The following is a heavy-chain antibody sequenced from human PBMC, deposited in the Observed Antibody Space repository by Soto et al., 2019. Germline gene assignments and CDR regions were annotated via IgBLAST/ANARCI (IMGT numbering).Heavy chain of an antibody. D-gene: IGHD6-13*01. J-gene: IGHJ5*02. CDR3: ARHAIGAIGSDGWFDP. V-gene: IGHV5-10-1*01. CDR1: GYSFTNYC. Sequence: PGESLKISCKGSGYSFTNYCINWVRQMPGKGLEWMGKIDPSDSYTNYSPSFQGHVTISADKSISTAYLQWNILRASDTAMYYCARHAIGAIGSDGWFDPWGQGTLVTVSS. CDR2: IDPSDSYT.